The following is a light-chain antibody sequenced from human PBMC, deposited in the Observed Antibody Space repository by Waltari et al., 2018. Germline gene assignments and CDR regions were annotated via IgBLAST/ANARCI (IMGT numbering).Light chain of an antibody. CDR1: SSDVGSYNL. CDR3: CSYAGSGIYV. J-gene: IGLJ1*01. CDR2: EVN. Sequence: QSALTQPASVSGSPGQSITVSCTGTSSDVGSYNLVSWFQQYPDTAPKLRFFEVNKRPSGVSNCFSGSKSCNTASLTISGLQAGDEADYYCCSYAGSGIYVFGTRAKVTVL. V-gene: IGLV2-23*02.